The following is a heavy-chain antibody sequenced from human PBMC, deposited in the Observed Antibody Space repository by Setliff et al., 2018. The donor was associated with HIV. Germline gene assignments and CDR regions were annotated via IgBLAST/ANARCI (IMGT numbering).Heavy chain of an antibody. V-gene: IGHV1-3*03. D-gene: IGHD3-3*01. J-gene: IGHJ4*02. Sequence: RASVKVSCKASGYTFTNYAIHWVRQAPGQRLEWMGWINAGNGNTKYSQEFKDRFTITRDTSASTAYMELSSLRSEDMAVYYCARGATYYNFWTAPLPIDYWGQGTQVTVSS. CDR1: GYTFTNYA. CDR2: INAGNGNT. CDR3: ARGATYYNFWTAPLPIDY.